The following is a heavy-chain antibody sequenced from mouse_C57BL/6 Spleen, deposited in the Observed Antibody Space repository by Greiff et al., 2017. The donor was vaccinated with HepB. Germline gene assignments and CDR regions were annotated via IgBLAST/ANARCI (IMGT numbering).Heavy chain of an antibody. D-gene: IGHD2-3*01. Sequence: ESGPGLVKPSQSLSLTCSVTGYSITSGYYWNWIRQFPGNKLEWMGYISYDGSNNYNPSLKNRISITRDTSKNQFFLKLNSVTTEDTATYYCARGREDGYYENFDYWGQGTTLTVSS. J-gene: IGHJ2*01. V-gene: IGHV3-6*01. CDR2: ISYDGSN. CDR3: ARGREDGYYENFDY. CDR1: GYSITSGYY.